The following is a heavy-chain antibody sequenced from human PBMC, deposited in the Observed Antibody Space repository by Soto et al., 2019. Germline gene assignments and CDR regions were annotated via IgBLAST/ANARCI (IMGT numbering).Heavy chain of an antibody. CDR3: ASGMSDRSGGDWYYYDGIRV. V-gene: IGHV1-18*04. J-gene: IGHJ6*02. CDR1: GYTFTSYG. Sequence: GAAVKGSFKASGYTFTSYGISWVRQAPGQGLDCMGWISAYNGNTNYAQKLQGRVTMTTDTSTSTAYMELRSLRSDDTAVYYCASGMSDRSGGDWYYYDGIRVSGQGTTVTF. CDR2: ISAYNGNT. D-gene: IGHD6-19*01.